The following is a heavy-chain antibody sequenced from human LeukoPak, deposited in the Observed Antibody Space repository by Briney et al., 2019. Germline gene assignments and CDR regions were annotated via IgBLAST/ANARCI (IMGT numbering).Heavy chain of an antibody. D-gene: IGHD6-19*01. CDR3: AKDRASGSGSYSYRGFDH. J-gene: IGHJ5*02. CDR2: IYRSDGT. CDR1: GFTVSTNY. Sequence: GGSLRLSCAASGFTVSTNYMSWVRQAPGKGLEWVSVIYRSDGTYYADSVKGRFTISRDNSKISLDLQMNSLRAEGTAVYYCAKDRASGSGSYSYRGFDHWGQGTLVTVSS. V-gene: IGHV3-53*01.